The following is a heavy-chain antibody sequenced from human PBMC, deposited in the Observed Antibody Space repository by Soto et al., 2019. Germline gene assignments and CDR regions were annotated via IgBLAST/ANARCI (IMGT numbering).Heavy chain of an antibody. J-gene: IGHJ4*02. Sequence: QVQLVESGGGVVQPGRSLRLSCAASGFTFSSYGMHWVRQAPGKGLEWVAVIWYDGSNKYYADSVKGRFTISRDNSKNTLYLQMNSLRAEDTAVYYCARDLIGYCSSTSCYPGYWGQGTLVTVSS. CDR1: GFTFSSYG. CDR3: ARDLIGYCSSTSCYPGY. V-gene: IGHV3-33*01. CDR2: IWYDGSNK. D-gene: IGHD2-2*03.